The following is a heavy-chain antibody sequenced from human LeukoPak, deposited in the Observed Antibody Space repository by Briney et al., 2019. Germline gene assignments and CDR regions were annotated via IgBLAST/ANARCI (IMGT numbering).Heavy chain of an antibody. D-gene: IGHD5-24*01. V-gene: IGHV3-30*01. CDR1: GFTFSSYA. CDR3: ATGPLLFTIKRIMV. J-gene: IGHJ3*01. Sequence: HPGGSLRLSCTHSGFTFSSYAMNWVRQAPGKGLEWVAAITYDGGKTFSADSVKGRFTISRDNSKNILYLQMNSLRSEDTALYYCATGPLLFTIKRIMVWGQGTMVIVSS. CDR2: ITYDGGKT.